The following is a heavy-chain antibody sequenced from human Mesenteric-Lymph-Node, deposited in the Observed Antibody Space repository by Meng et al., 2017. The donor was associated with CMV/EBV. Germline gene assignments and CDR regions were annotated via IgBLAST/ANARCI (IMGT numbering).Heavy chain of an antibody. CDR1: GFIFSNYE. J-gene: IGHJ4*02. CDR3: ARGSAYSF. Sequence: GESLKISCAASGFIFSNYEMNWVRQAPGKGLEWVAHIDTSGTSTYYADSVKGRVTISRDNAESSLYLQMNSLRAEDTALYHCARGSAYSFWGQGTLVTVSS. D-gene: IGHD3-22*01. CDR2: IDTSGTST. V-gene: IGHV3-48*03.